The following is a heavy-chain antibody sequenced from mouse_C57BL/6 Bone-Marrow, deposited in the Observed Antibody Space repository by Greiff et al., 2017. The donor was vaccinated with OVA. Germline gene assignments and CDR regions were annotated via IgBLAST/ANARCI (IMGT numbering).Heavy chain of an antibody. CDR2: INYDGSST. CDR3: AREDYYGVYFDY. J-gene: IGHJ2*01. CDR1: GFTFSDYY. Sequence: EVHLVESEGGLVQPGSSMKLSCTASGFTFSDYYMAWVRQVPEKGLEWVANINYDGSSTYYLDSLKSRFIISRDNAKNILYLQMSSLKSEDTATYYCAREDYYGVYFDYWGQGTTLTVSS. V-gene: IGHV5-16*01. D-gene: IGHD1-1*01.